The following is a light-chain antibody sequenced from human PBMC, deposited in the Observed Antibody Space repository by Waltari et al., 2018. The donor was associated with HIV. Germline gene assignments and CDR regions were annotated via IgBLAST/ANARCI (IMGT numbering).Light chain of an antibody. V-gene: IGKV3-15*01. Sequence: EVVLTQSPANLSVFPGDRAPLPCRASHSVSSNLAWYQQNTGQAPRLLIFGASTRATGIPARFSGSGSGTEFTLTISFLQSEDFAVYYCQQYNSWPPAWTFGQGTNVEIK. CDR1: HSVSSN. J-gene: IGKJ1*01. CDR2: GAS. CDR3: QQYNSWPPAWT.